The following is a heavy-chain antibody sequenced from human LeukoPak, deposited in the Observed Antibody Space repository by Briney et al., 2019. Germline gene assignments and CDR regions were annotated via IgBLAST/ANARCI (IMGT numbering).Heavy chain of an antibody. CDR2: IYYSGST. J-gene: IGHJ4*02. CDR1: GGSISSYY. D-gene: IGHD6-6*01. V-gene: IGHV4-59*01. CDR3: AREDSSSSGGYFDY. Sequence: PAETLSLTCTVSGGSISSYYWSWIRQPPGKGLEWIGYIYYSGSTNYNPSLKSRVTISVDTSKNQFSLKLSSVTAADTAVYYCAREDSSSSGGYFDYWGQGTLVTVSS.